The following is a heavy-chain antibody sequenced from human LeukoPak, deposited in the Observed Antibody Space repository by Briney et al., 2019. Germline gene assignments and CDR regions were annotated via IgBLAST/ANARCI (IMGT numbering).Heavy chain of an antibody. V-gene: IGHV3-48*03. CDR2: ISSSGSTI. Sequence: GGSLTLTCAASGFTFSSYEMNWVRQAPGKGLEWVSYISSSGSTIYYADSVKGRFTISRDNAKNSLYLQMNSLRADDTAVYYCAREHCSSTSYSYFAYWGQGPLLTVSS. J-gene: IGHJ4*02. D-gene: IGHD2-2*01. CDR3: AREHCSSTSYSYFAY. CDR1: GFTFSSYE.